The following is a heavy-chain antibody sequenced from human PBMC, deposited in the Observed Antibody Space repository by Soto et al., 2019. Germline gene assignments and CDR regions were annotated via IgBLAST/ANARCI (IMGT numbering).Heavy chain of an antibody. V-gene: IGHV4-30-4*01. CDR1: GGSISSGDYY. Sequence: SETLSLTCTVSGGSISSGDYYWSWIRQPPGKGLEWIGYIYYSGSTYYNPSLKSRVTISVDTSKNQFSAKLSSVTAADTAVYYCVKSNGPVYFDCWGQGTLVTVSS. CDR2: IYYSGST. D-gene: IGHD2-8*01. CDR3: VKSNGPVYFDC. J-gene: IGHJ4*02.